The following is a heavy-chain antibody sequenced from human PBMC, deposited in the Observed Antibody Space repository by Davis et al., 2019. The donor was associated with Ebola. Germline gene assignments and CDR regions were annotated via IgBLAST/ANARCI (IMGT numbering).Heavy chain of an antibody. Sequence: GESLKISCAASGFTFSGSAMHWVRQASGKGLEWVGRIGSKANSYATAYAASVKGRFTISRDDSKNTAYLQMNSLKTEDTAVYYCTRRHSSGWSSGYWGQGTLVTVSS. CDR1: GFTFSGSA. CDR2: IGSKANSYAT. D-gene: IGHD6-19*01. J-gene: IGHJ4*02. CDR3: TRRHSSGWSSGY. V-gene: IGHV3-73*01.